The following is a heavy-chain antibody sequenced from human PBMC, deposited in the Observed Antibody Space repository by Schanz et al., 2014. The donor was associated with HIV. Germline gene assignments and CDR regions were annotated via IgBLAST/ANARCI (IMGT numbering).Heavy chain of an antibody. D-gene: IGHD1-26*01. CDR1: NFTFDDYA. CDR3: ARTSRIVIPDRDPRLSYLYGLDV. CDR2: MNNDVSSR. Sequence: EVQLVESGGGLVQPGRSLRLSCAASNFTFDDYAMHWVRQAPGKGLEWVSRMNNDVSSRLYGDSVKGRFTISRDNTSSTRYLQMNGLRAVDPAVDYCARTSRIVIPDRDPRLSYLYGLDVWGQGTTVTVSS. J-gene: IGHJ6*02. V-gene: IGHV3-9*01.